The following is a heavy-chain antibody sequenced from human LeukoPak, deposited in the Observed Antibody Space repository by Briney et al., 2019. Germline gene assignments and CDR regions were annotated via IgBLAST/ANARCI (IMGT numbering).Heavy chain of an antibody. CDR1: GYTLTGYY. Sequence: GVSETVPYKPSGYTLTGYYMHWVRQPPGHGLESMGCPKPNSGGTKYAQKVQGRVTMTRDTSIITAYMELSRLRSDDTAMYYCARDKLGLGELSLYDQWGQGTLATVFS. D-gene: IGHD3-16*02. V-gene: IGHV1-2*02. J-gene: IGHJ5*02. CDR2: PKPNSGGT. CDR3: ARDKLGLGELSLYDQ.